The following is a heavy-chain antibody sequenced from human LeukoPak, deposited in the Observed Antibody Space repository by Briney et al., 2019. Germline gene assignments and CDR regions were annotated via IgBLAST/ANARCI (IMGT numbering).Heavy chain of an antibody. CDR2: IIPIFGTA. CDR3: ARTWGATGSGAFDI. D-gene: IGHD1-26*01. V-gene: IGHV1-69*05. Sequence: SVKVSCKASGGTFSSYAISWVRQAPGQGLEWMGGIIPIFGTANYAQKFQGRVTITTDESTSTACMELSSLRSEDTAVYYRARTWGATGSGAFDIWGQGTMVTVSS. CDR1: GGTFSSYA. J-gene: IGHJ3*02.